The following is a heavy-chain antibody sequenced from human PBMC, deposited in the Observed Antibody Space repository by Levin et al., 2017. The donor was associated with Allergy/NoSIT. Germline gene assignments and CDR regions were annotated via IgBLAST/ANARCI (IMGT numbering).Heavy chain of an antibody. Sequence: GGSLRLSCAASGFTFSRSSMNWVRQAPGKGLEWLSYISSSSSIIDYADSVRGRFTISRDNVKNSLYLQMNSLRAEDTARYYCATGRPQTYYDILTASPAFDPWGQGTLVTVSS. D-gene: IGHD3-9*01. CDR1: GFTFSRSS. V-gene: IGHV3-48*01. CDR3: ATGRPQTYYDILTASPAFDP. J-gene: IGHJ5*02. CDR2: ISSSSSII.